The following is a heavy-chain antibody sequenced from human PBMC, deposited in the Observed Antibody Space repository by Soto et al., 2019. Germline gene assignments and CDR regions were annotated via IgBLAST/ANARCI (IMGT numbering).Heavy chain of an antibody. CDR3: ASDRGVVVPAAIGGHKPKLGIAVDGIDY. Sequence: GGSLRLSCAASGFTFSSYGMHWVRQAPGKGLEWVAVIWYDGSNKYYADSGKGRFTISRDNSKNTLYLQRNSLRAEDTAVYYCASDRGVVVPAAIGGHKPKLGIAVDGIDYWGQGTLVTVSS. D-gene: IGHD2-2*01. CDR1: GFTFSSYG. CDR2: IWYDGSNK. V-gene: IGHV3-33*01. J-gene: IGHJ4*02.